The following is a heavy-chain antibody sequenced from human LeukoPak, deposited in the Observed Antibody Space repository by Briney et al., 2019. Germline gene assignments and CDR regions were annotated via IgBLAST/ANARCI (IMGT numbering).Heavy chain of an antibody. J-gene: IGHJ4*02. CDR3: ARGKPVLRFLEWLLGDLDY. V-gene: IGHV1-18*01. CDR1: GYTFTSYG. Sequence: ASVKVSCKASGYTFTSYGISWVRPAPGQGLEWMGWISAYNGNTNYAQKLQGRVTMTTDTSTSTAYMELRSLRSDDTAVYYCARGKPVLRFLEWLLGDLDYWGQGTLVTVSS. CDR2: ISAYNGNT. D-gene: IGHD3-3*01.